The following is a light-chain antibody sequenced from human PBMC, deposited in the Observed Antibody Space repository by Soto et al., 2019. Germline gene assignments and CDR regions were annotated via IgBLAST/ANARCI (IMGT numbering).Light chain of an antibody. J-gene: IGLJ1*01. V-gene: IGLV2-11*01. CDR3: CSYARSYTRV. CDR2: DVS. Sequence: QSALTQPRSVSGSPGQSVTISCTGTSSDVGGYNYVSWYQQHPGKAPKLMIYDVSKRPSGVPDRFSGSKSGNTASLTISGLKSEDEADYYCCSYARSYTRVFGTGTKVXVL. CDR1: SSDVGGYNY.